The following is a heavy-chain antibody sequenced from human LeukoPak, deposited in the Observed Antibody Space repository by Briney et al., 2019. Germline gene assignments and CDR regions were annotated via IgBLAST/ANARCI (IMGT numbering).Heavy chain of an antibody. J-gene: IGHJ6*03. Sequence: ASVKVSCKASGYTFTSYEINWVRQATGQGLEWMGGMNPNSGNTGYAQKFQGRLTMTRDTSISTAYMELSRLRSDDTAVYYCARGDYSRDYYYMDVWGKGTTVTVSS. D-gene: IGHD4-11*01. V-gene: IGHV1-8*01. CDR3: ARGDYSRDYYYMDV. CDR1: GYTFTSYE. CDR2: MNPNSGNT.